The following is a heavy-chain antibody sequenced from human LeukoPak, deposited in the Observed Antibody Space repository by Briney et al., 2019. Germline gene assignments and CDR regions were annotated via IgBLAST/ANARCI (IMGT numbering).Heavy chain of an antibody. J-gene: IGHJ4*02. D-gene: IGHD6-13*01. V-gene: IGHV3-23*01. Sequence: GGSLRLSCAASGFTFSRSATTWVRQTPGKGLDWVSSISSSGNTYYADSVKGRFTISRDNSKNMLYLQMNSLRAEDTTVYYCVKGRISEDGLDFWGQGTLVTVSS. CDR2: ISSSGNT. CDR1: GFTFSRSA. CDR3: VKGRISEDGLDF.